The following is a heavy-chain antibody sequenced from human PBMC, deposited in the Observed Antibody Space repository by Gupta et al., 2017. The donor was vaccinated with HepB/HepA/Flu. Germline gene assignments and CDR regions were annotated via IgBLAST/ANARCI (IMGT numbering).Heavy chain of an antibody. V-gene: IGHV2-70*04. Sequence: QVTLKESGPALVKPTQTLTLTCTFSGFSLTSAEMRVSWIRQPPGKALEWLARIDSDDEKLYTTSLKTRLTISKDTSKNQVVLTMANMDTVDTATYYCASTPDGRHFDYWGQGILVSVSS. J-gene: IGHJ4*02. CDR2: IDSDDEK. CDR3: ASTPDGRHFDY. CDR1: GFSLTSAEMR. D-gene: IGHD1-26*01.